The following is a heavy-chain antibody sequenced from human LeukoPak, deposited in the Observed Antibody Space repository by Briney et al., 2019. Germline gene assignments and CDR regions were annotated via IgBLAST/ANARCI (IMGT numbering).Heavy chain of an antibody. CDR2: IYHSGST. CDR3: ATSYYGSGSYYSLYFDY. D-gene: IGHD3-10*01. J-gene: IGHJ4*02. CDR1: GYSISSGYY. Sequence: SETLSLTCAVSGYSISSGYYWGWIGQPPGKGLEWIGSIYHSGSTYYNPSLKSRVTISVDTSKNQFSLKLSSVTAADTAVYYCATSYYGSGSYYSLYFDYWGQGTLVTVSS. V-gene: IGHV4-38-2*01.